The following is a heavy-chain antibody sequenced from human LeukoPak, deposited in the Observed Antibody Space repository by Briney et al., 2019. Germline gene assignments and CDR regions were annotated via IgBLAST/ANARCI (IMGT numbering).Heavy chain of an antibody. Sequence: SVKVSCTASGGTFSSYAISWVRQAPGQGLEWMGGIIPIFGTANYAQKFQGRVTITADESTSTAYMELSSLRSEDTAVYYCARGYCSSTSCYEFGYWGQGTLVTVSS. D-gene: IGHD2-2*01. J-gene: IGHJ4*02. CDR2: IIPIFGTA. V-gene: IGHV1-69*13. CDR3: ARGYCSSTSCYEFGY. CDR1: GGTFSSYA.